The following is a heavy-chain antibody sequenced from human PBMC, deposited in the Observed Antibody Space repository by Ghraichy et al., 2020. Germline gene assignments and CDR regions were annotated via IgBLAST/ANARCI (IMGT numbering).Heavy chain of an antibody. D-gene: IGHD2-15*01. Sequence: ASVKVSCKASGYIFTDYYIHWVRQAPGQGLEWMGWINPNSGGTSYAQKFQGRVTMTRDTSISTAYMELSRLRSDDTAVYYCARRGYCSGDSCAKRYLDLWGRGTLVTVSS. CDR1: GYIFTDYY. CDR3: ARRGYCSGDSCAKRYLDL. J-gene: IGHJ2*01. CDR2: INPNSGGT. V-gene: IGHV1-2*02.